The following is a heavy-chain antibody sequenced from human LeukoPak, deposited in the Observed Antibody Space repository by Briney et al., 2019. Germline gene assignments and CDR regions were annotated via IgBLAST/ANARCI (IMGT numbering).Heavy chain of an antibody. CDR3: TTDFGGATTYRRYNWFDP. D-gene: IGHD1-26*01. J-gene: IGHJ5*02. CDR1: GFTFSNAW. Sequence: PGGSLRLSCAASGFTFSNAWMSWVRQAPGKGLEWVGRIKSKTDGGTTDYAAPVKGRFTISRDDSKNTLYLQMNSLKTEDTAVYYCTTDFGGATTYRRYNWFDPWGQGTLVTVSS. V-gene: IGHV3-15*01. CDR2: IKSKTDGGTT.